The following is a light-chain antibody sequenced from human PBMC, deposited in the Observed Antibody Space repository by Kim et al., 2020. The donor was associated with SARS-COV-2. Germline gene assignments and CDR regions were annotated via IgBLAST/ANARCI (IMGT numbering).Light chain of an antibody. CDR3: QTWGSGTVV. CDR1: HGHSSYA. V-gene: IGLV4-69*01. CDR2: LYSDGRH. Sequence: ASVKLTGTPGHGHSSYAIAWYQQQPDKSPRYLMKLYSDGRHVKGDGIPDRLSGSGSGPQRSLTISSLQSEDEAYYYCQTWGSGTVVFGGGTQLTVL. J-gene: IGLJ2*01.